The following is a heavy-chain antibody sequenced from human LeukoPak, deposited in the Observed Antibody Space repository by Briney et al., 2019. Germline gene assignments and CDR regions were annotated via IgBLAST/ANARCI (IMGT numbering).Heavy chain of an antibody. J-gene: IGHJ4*02. CDR2: IKQDGSEK. D-gene: IGHD5-12*01. V-gene: IGHV3-7*01. CDR3: VRDGGVSGYDLLDY. Sequence: GGSLRLSCAASGFTFSSYWMSWVRQAPGKGLEWVANIKQDGSEKYYVDSVKGRFTISRDNAENSLSLQMNSLRAEDTAVYYCVRDGGVSGYDLLDYWGQGTLVTVSS. CDR1: GFTFSSYW.